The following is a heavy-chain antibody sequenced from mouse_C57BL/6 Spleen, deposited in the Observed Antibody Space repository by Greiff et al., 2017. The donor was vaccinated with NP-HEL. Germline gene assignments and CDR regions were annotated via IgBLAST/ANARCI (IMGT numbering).Heavy chain of an antibody. Sequence: QVQLQQSGAELVKPGASVKMSCKASGYTFTSYWITWVKQRPGQGLEWIGDIYPGSGSTNYNEKFKSKATLTVDTSSSTAYMQLSSLTSEDSAVYYCARTYDGYYGYAMDYWGQGTSVTVSS. V-gene: IGHV1-55*01. J-gene: IGHJ4*01. CDR2: IYPGSGST. CDR1: GYTFTSYW. D-gene: IGHD2-3*01. CDR3: ARTYDGYYGYAMDY.